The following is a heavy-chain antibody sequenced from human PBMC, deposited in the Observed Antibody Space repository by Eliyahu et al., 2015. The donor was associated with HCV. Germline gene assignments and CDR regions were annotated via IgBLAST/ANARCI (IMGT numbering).Heavy chain of an antibody. CDR1: GGPXSSSSYY. V-gene: IGHV4-39*01. Sequence: QLQLQESGLPGLVKPSETLSLTCTVSGGPXSSSSYYWGWIRQPPGKGLDWIGNIYYTGHTYYKPSLQSRVTISVDTSKNQFSLKLRSVTAADTAVYYXARLVNDYGGNVDSWGQGTLVTVSS. CDR3: ARLVNDYGGNVDS. CDR2: IYYTGHT. J-gene: IGHJ4*02. D-gene: IGHD4-23*01.